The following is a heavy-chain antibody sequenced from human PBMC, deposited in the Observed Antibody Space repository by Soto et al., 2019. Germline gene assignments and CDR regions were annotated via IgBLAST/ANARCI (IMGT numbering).Heavy chain of an antibody. D-gene: IGHD3-3*01. CDR3: AREATEKGSASIFGVVRTHAFDI. V-gene: IGHV4-30-4*01. J-gene: IGHJ3*02. CDR1: GGSISSGDYY. Sequence: LRLSCTVSGGSISSGDYYWSWIRQPPGKGLEWIGYIYYSGSTYYNPSLKSRVTISVDTSKNQFSLKLGSVTAADTAVYYCAREATEKGSASIFGVVRTHAFDIWGQGTMVTVSS. CDR2: IYYSGST.